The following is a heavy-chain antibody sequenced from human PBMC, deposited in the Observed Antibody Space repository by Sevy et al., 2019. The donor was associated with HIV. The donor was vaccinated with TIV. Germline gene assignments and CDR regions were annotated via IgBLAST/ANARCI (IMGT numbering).Heavy chain of an antibody. Sequence: GESLKISCKGSGYRFTSYWIGWVRQMPGKGLEWLGLIYPGEPNARYRPSFQGQVTLSADKSNSTAYLQWSSLKASDTAMYYCARRNGITIFGGNFDYWGQGTLVTVSS. J-gene: IGHJ4*02. V-gene: IGHV5-51*01. CDR2: IYPGEPNA. CDR3: ARRNGITIFGGNFDY. D-gene: IGHD3-3*01. CDR1: GYRFTSYW.